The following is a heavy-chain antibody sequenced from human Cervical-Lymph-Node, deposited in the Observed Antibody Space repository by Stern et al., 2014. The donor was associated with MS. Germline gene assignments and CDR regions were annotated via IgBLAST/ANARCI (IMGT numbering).Heavy chain of an antibody. D-gene: IGHD5-12*01. CDR2: IYPSDSDI. J-gene: IGHJ5*02. V-gene: IGHV5-51*03. CDR1: GFSFDSYYW. Sequence: EVQLVESGAEVKKPGEALKIACKGSGFSFDSYYWIAWVRQLPGKGLEWMGIIYPSDSDIRYSPSFQGQVPISADKSTTTASLQWSSLKASDTAIYYCARLTGRWSNEGYLDPWGQGTLVTVSS. CDR3: ARLTGRWSNEGYLDP.